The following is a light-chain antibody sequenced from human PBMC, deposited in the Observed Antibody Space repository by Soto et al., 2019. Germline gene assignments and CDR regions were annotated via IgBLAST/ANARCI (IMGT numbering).Light chain of an antibody. J-gene: IGKJ1*01. CDR3: QLFGSSLWT. CDR1: QSVGSSD. Sequence: EIGLTQSPGTLSLSPGERATLSCRASQSVGSSDLAWYQQKLGQAPRLLIYGASSRATGIPDRFSGSGSGPDFTLTISRLEPEDFAVYYCQLFGSSLWTFGQGTRVEIK. CDR2: GAS. V-gene: IGKV3-20*01.